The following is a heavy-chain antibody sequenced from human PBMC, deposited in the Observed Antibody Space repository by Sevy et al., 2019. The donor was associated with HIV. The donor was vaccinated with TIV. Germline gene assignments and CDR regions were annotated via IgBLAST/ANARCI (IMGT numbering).Heavy chain of an antibody. J-gene: IGHJ3*02. Sequence: GGSLRLSCTASGFDFSSYAMHWVRQAPGKGLEWVAFIAYDGSNKNYADSVKGRFTLSRDNSKNALYLQMNSLGAEDTAVYYCARPRFLEWLSSAAFDIWGQGTMVTVSS. CDR1: GFDFSSYA. D-gene: IGHD3-3*01. CDR2: IAYDGSNK. CDR3: ARPRFLEWLSSAAFDI. V-gene: IGHV3-30*04.